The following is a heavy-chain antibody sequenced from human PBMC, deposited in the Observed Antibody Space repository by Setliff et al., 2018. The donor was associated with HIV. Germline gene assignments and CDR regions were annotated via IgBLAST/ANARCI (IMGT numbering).Heavy chain of an antibody. CDR2: ISAYNGNT. Sequence: ASVKVSCKASGYNFTDYAIHWVRQAPGQGLEWMGWISAYNGNTNYAQKLQGRVTMTTDTSTRTAYMELRSLRSDDTAVYYCAREGTLTIAMAIGNYYYYGMDVWGQGTTVTVSS. J-gene: IGHJ6*02. V-gene: IGHV1-18*01. CDR3: AREGTLTIAMAIGNYYYYGMDV. D-gene: IGHD5-18*01. CDR1: GYNFTDYA.